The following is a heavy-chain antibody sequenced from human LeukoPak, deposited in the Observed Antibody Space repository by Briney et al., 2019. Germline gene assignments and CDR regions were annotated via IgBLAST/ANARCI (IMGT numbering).Heavy chain of an antibody. CDR1: GYTFTCYY. J-gene: IGHJ4*02. V-gene: IGHV1-2*02. Sequence: ASVKVSCKASGYTFTCYYMHWVRQAPGQGLEWMGWINPNSGSTNYAQKFQGRVTMTRDTSISTAYMELSRLRSDDTAVYYGARAEGSGSYWGAPHYFDYWGQGTLVTVSS. CDR3: ARAEGSGSYWGAPHYFDY. D-gene: IGHD1-26*01. CDR2: INPNSGST.